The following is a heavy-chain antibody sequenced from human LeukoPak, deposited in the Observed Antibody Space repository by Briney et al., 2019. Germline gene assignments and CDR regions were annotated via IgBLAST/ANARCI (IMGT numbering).Heavy chain of an antibody. CDR1: GYIFTSYY. Sequence: ASVKVSCKASGYIFTSYYMHWVRQAPGQGLEWMGRINPNSGGTNYAQKFQGRVTMTRDTSISTAYMELSRLRSDDTAVYYCATGEYSSVFDYWGQGTLVTVSS. CDR3: ATGEYSSVFDY. V-gene: IGHV1-2*06. D-gene: IGHD6-19*01. J-gene: IGHJ4*02. CDR2: INPNSGGT.